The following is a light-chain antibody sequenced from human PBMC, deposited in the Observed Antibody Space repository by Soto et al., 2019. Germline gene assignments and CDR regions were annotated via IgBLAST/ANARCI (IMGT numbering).Light chain of an antibody. J-gene: IGLJ3*02. CDR3: LLYDGAAVV. CDR2: STT. CDR1: TGPVPSDYY. Sequence: QAVVTQEPSLTVSPGGTVTLTCASSTGPVPSDYYPNWFQQKPGQARRALIYSTTKKHSWTPARFSGSLLGGKAVLTLSGVQPEDEADYYCLLYDGAAVVFGGGTKLTVL. V-gene: IGLV7-43*01.